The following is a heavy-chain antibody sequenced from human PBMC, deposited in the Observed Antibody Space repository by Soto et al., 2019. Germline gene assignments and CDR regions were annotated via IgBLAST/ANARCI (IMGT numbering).Heavy chain of an antibody. CDR2: FVPLFGTT. V-gene: IGHV1-69*01. D-gene: IGHD3-16*01. CDR3: ATHGLGVSSPPYFDN. Sequence: QLVQSGSEVKKPGSSVKVSCQASGGTFSGYVVTWVRQAPGQGLEWMGEFVPLFGTTNYAQRFSGRITITAEESTSTASMELTTLRSDDTAVYYCATHGLGVSSPPYFDNWGQGTLVTVSS. CDR1: GGTFSGYV. J-gene: IGHJ4*02.